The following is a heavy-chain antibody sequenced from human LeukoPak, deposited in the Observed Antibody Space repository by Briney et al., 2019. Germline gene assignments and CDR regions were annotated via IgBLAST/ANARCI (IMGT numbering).Heavy chain of an antibody. CDR2: IIPGFASV. V-gene: IGHV1-69*05. CDR3: AGEVRGDSSDAFDI. CDR1: GGTFIFYA. D-gene: IGHD3-10*01. J-gene: IGHJ3*02. Sequence: ASVTVSCKASGGTFIFYAISWVRQAPGQGREGMGSIIPGFASVNYAQRFQGRVSITTDESTGTAYMELSSLRSEDTALYFCAGEVRGDSSDAFDIWGQGTMVTVSS.